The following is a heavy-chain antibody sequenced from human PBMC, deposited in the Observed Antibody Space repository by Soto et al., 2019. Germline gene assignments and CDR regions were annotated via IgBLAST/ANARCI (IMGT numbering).Heavy chain of an antibody. D-gene: IGHD3-10*01. CDR3: ARGPSGSGLFAD. CDR2: IYYTGST. CDR1: GGSVSSGNYY. Sequence: SLTCTVSGGSVSSGNYYWSWIRQPPGKGLEWIGFIYYTGSTNYNPSLKSRVTISLDTSKNQFSLKVTSVTAADTAVYYCARGPSGSGLFADWGQGTLVTVSS. J-gene: IGHJ4*02. V-gene: IGHV4-61*01.